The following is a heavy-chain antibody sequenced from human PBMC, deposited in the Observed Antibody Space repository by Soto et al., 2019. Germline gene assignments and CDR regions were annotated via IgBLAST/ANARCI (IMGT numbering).Heavy chain of an antibody. CDR2: ISGDGGTR. D-gene: IGHD6-13*01. J-gene: IGHJ6*02. V-gene: IGHV3-23*01. Sequence: GGSLRLSCAASGFTFSGYAMSWVRQAPGMGLEWVSVISGDGGTRDYADAVKGRFTISRDNSGNTLYLRMNSLRADDTAVYYCAKVLAAAGTLGYYYYGMEVWGQATTVTV. CDR3: AKVLAAAGTLGYYYYGMEV. CDR1: GFTFSGYA.